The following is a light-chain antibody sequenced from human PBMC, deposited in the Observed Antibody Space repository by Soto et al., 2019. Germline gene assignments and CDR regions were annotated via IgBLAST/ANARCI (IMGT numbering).Light chain of an antibody. CDR2: DAS. Sequence: EIVLTQSPATLSLSPGERATLSCRASQSVSTYLAWYQHKPGQAPRLLIHDASNRATGIPARFSGSGSETDFTLTISSLEPEDFAVYYCQQRSNWPPMYTFGQGTKLEIK. V-gene: IGKV3-11*01. CDR1: QSVSTY. CDR3: QQRSNWPPMYT. J-gene: IGKJ2*01.